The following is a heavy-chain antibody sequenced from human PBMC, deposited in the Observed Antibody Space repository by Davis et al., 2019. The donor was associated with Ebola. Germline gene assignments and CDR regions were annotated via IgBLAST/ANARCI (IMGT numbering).Heavy chain of an antibody. CDR2: MNPNSGNT. CDR1: GYTFTGYD. CDR3: ARGGVAYSDLDN. J-gene: IGHJ4*02. V-gene: IGHV1-8*01. Sequence: ASVKVSCKASGYTFTGYDINWVRQATGQGLEWMAWMNPNSGNTGYAQTFQGRVTMTRENSMSTAYMELSSLRSEDTAVYFCARGGVAYSDLDNWGQGTLVAVSS. D-gene: IGHD2-21*01.